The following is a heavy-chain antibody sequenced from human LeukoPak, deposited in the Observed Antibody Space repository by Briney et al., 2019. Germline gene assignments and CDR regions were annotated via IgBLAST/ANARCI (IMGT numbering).Heavy chain of an antibody. CDR1: AFRFTDYW. CDR2: IRRDGSEE. Sequence: AGSLRLSCAASAFRFTDYWMTWVRQAPGKLLHWGAHIRRDGSEEYYVDSVKDRFTIPKDNAKTSLYLQKNSLRAEDTAVYYCARWNCGWEFDYWGQGTLASVSS. V-gene: IGHV3-7*05. D-gene: IGHD6-19*01. J-gene: IGHJ4*02. CDR3: ARWNCGWEFDY.